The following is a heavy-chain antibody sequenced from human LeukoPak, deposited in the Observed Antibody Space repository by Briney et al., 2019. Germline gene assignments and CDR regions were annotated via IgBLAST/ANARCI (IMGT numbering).Heavy chain of an antibody. V-gene: IGHV1-8*02. CDR1: GYTFSSYH. CDR2: MNPNSGNT. Sequence: ASVKVSCKASGYTFSSYHIHWVRQATGQGLEWMGWMNPNSGNTGYAQKFQGRVTMTRNTSISTAYMELSSLRSEDTAVYYCARGEGLYDSSGYYFIFDYWGQGTLVTVSS. CDR3: ARGEGLYDSSGYYFIFDY. J-gene: IGHJ4*02. D-gene: IGHD3-22*01.